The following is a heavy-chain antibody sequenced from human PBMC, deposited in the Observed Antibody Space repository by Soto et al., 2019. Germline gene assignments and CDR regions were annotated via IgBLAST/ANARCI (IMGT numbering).Heavy chain of an antibody. V-gene: IGHV3-49*03. J-gene: IGHJ5*02. CDR3: TRERFDTLLFGFEP. CDR1: GFTFGDYA. Sequence: PVGSLRLSCTASGFTFGDYAMSCFRHSPGKGLEWVGFIRSKAYGGTTEYAASVKGRFTISRDDSKSIAYLQMNSLKTEDTAVYYCTRERFDTLLFGFEPWGQGTLVTVSS. D-gene: IGHD3-10*01. CDR2: IRSKAYGGTT.